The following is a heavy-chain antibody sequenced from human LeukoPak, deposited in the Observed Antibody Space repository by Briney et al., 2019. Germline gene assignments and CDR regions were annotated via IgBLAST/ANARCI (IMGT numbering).Heavy chain of an antibody. CDR1: GFTFSSYA. CDR2: SSGSGSTI. J-gene: IGHJ4*02. D-gene: IGHD2-15*01. V-gene: IGHV3-48*01. CDR3: ARRSCSGGSCYDDY. Sequence: PGGSLRLSCAASGFTFSSYAMNWVRQAPGKGLEWISYSSGSGSTIYYADSVKGRFSISRDNAKNSLHLQMNSLRAEDTAVYYCARRSCSGGSCYDDYWGQGTLVTVSS.